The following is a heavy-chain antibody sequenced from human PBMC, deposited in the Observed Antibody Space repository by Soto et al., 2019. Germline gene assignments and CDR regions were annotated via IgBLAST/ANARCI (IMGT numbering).Heavy chain of an antibody. CDR3: ARAYDSSGYYGY. V-gene: IGHV1-8*01. CDR2: MNPNSGNT. D-gene: IGHD3-22*01. J-gene: IGHJ4*02. CDR1: GYTFTSYD. Sequence: RASVKVSCKASGYTFTSYDINWVRQATGQGLEWMGWMNPNSGNTGYAQKFQGRVTMTRNTSIRTAYMELSSLRSEDTAVYYCARAYDSSGYYGYWGQGTLVTVSS.